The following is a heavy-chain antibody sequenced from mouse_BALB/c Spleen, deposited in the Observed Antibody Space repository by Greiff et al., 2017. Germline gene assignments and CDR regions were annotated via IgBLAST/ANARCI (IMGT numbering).Heavy chain of an antibody. CDR1: GYTFTSYN. Sequence: QVQLQQPGAELVKPGASVKMSCKASGYTFTSYNMHWVKQTPGQGLEWIGAIYPGNGDTSYNQKFKGKATLTADKSSSTAYMQLSSLTSEDSAVYYCARGGSWYFDVWGAGTTVTVSS. CDR2: IYPGNGDT. J-gene: IGHJ1*01. V-gene: IGHV1-12*01. CDR3: ARGGSWYFDV.